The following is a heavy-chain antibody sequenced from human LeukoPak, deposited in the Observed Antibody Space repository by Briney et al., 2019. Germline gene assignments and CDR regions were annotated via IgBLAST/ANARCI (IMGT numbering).Heavy chain of an antibody. V-gene: IGHV3-66*02. CDR3: ASEGD. D-gene: IGHD3-16*01. CDR2: IYTEGTI. J-gene: IGHJ4*02. CDR1: GFTVSSNY. Sequence: GGYLSCSCAVYGFTVSSNYCSWVRQAPGKGLEWVSVIYTEGTIYYADSVKGRFIISRDNSKNTVYLQMNSLRVEDTAVYYCASEGDWGQGTLVTVSS.